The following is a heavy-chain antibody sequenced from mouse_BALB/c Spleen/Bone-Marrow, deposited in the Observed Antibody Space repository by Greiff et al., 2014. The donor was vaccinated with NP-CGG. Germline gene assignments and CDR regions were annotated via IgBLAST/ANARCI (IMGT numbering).Heavy chain of an antibody. J-gene: IGHJ2*01. CDR1: GFTFTDYY. V-gene: IGHV7-3*02. CDR2: IRNKPNGYTT. Sequence: EVQLQQSGGGLVQPGGSLRLSCATSGFTFTDYYMSWVRQPPGKALEWLGFIRNKPNGYTTEYSASVKGRFTISRDNSQSILYLQMNTLRAEGSATYYCARDDYGRGYWGQGTTLTVSS. D-gene: IGHD1-1*01. CDR3: ARDDYGRGY.